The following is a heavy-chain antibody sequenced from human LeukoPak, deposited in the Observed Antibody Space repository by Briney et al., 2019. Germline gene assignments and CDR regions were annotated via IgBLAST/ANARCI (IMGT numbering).Heavy chain of an antibody. J-gene: IGHJ4*02. Sequence: SGPTLVNPTQTLTLTCTLSGFSIATSGVGVGWIRQSPGKAPEWLAVVYWDDDKRYSPSVRSQLAIMKDSSRNQVTLIMTNVYPMDTATYYCAKRPSGVTSGWDNCYFDNWGPGPWSPYPQ. V-gene: IGHV2-5*02. D-gene: IGHD6-19*01. CDR3: AKRPSGVTSGWDNCYFDN. CDR2: VYWDDDK. CDR1: GFSIATSGVG.